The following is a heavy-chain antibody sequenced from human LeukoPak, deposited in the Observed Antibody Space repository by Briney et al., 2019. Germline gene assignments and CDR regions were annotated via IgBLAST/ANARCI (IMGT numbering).Heavy chain of an antibody. Sequence: ASVKVSCKASVYTFTSYGISWVRQAPGQGLEWMGWISAYNGNTNYAQKFQGRVTMIRETSISTAYMELSRLRSDDTAVYYCARAVSNYYDSSGYDFDYWGQGTLVTVSS. CDR1: VYTFTSYG. D-gene: IGHD3-22*01. V-gene: IGHV1-18*01. CDR3: ARAVSNYYDSSGYDFDY. J-gene: IGHJ4*02. CDR2: ISAYNGNT.